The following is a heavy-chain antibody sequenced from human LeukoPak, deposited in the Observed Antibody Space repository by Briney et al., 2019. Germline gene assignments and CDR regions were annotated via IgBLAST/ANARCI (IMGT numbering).Heavy chain of an antibody. V-gene: IGHV3-20*04. CDR1: GFTFDDYG. CDR3: ATSNYCSSTSCYGRVGYFQH. D-gene: IGHD2-2*01. CDR2: INWNGGST. J-gene: IGHJ1*01. Sequence: GGSLRLSCAASGFTFDDYGMSWVRQVPGEGLEWVSGINWNGGSTGYADSVRGRFTISRDNAKNSLYLQMSSLSAEDTALYYCATSNYCSSTSCYGRVGYFQHWGQGTLVTVSS.